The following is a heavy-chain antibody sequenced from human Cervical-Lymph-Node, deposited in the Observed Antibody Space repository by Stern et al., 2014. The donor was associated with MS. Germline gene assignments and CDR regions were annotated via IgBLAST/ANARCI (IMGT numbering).Heavy chain of an antibody. CDR2: IDWGDDK. CDR3: ARMRQWELPPWGGKYYYYYYGMDV. V-gene: IGHV2-70*01. D-gene: IGHD1-26*01. CDR1: GFSLSTSGMC. J-gene: IGHJ6*02. Sequence: QVTLRESGPALVKPTQTLTLTCTFSGFSLSTSGMCVSWIRQPPGKALEWLALIDWGDDKYYTKSLKTRLTISKDTSKNQVGLTMTNMDPVDTATYYCARMRQWELPPWGGKYYYYYYGMDVWGQGTTVTVSS.